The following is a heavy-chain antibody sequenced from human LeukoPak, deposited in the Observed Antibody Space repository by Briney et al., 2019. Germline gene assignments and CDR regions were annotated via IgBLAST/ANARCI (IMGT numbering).Heavy chain of an antibody. J-gene: IGHJ6*03. CDR1: GFIVSSHW. Sequence: PGGSLRLSCAASGFIVSSHWMIWVRQAPGRGLEWVADINEDGSDKYYVDSVKGRFTISRDNAKRSLYLQMNSLRAEDTAVYYCVRMTVYSTTWLAYYMDVWGKGTTVTVSS. CDR2: INEDGSDK. CDR3: VRMTVYSTTWLAYYMDV. V-gene: IGHV3-7*01. D-gene: IGHD6-13*01.